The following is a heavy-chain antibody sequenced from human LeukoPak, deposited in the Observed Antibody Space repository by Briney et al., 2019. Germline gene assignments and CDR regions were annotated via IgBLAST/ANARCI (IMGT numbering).Heavy chain of an antibody. CDR3: ARADCSSSTCYLRRSWFDP. Sequence: PGGSLRLSCAASGFTLSNYDMNWVRQAPGKGLEWVSSISTSSRYIYYKDSVRGRFTISRDDAKNSLYLETNSLRAEDTAVYYCARADCSSSTCYLRRSWFDPWGQGTLVTVSS. CDR1: GFTLSNYD. V-gene: IGHV3-21*01. CDR2: ISTSSRYI. J-gene: IGHJ5*02. D-gene: IGHD2-2*01.